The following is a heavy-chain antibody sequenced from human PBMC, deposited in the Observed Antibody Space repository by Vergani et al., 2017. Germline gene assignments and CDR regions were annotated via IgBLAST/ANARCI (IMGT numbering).Heavy chain of an antibody. J-gene: IGHJ6*04. CDR2: ICSSSSYT. Sequence: VQLVESGGGVVRPGGSLRLSCAASGFTFDDYGMSWVRQAPGKGLEWVSYICSSSSYTNYADSVKGRFTISRDNAKNSLYLQMNSLRAEDTAVYYCARELSIAAAGTHYYYYGMDGWGGGTTVTVSS. V-gene: IGHV3-11*05. CDR3: ARELSIAAAGTHYYYYGMDG. D-gene: IGHD6-13*01. CDR1: GFTFDDYG.